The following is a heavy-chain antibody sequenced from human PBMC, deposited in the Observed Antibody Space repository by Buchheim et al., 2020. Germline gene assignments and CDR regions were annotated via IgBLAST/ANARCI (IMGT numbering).Heavy chain of an antibody. V-gene: IGHV4-34*01. D-gene: IGHD6-13*01. Sequence: QVQLQQWGAGLLKPSETLSLTCAVYGGSFSGYYWSWIRQPPGKGLEWIGEINHSGSTNYNPSLKSRVTISVDTSKNQFSLKLSSVTAADTAVYYCARTGQQLVRQYYYYYYYMDVWGKGTT. J-gene: IGHJ6*03. CDR2: INHSGST. CDR1: GGSFSGYY. CDR3: ARTGQQLVRQYYYYYYYMDV.